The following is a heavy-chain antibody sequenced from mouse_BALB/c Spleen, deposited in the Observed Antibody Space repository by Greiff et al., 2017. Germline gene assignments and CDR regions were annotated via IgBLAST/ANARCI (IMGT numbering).Heavy chain of an antibody. CDR2: IWAGGST. CDR1: GFSLTSYG. D-gene: IGHD3-3*01. V-gene: IGHV2-9*02. J-gene: IGHJ1*01. CDR3: AREKGQLYWYFDV. Sequence: VQLQQSGPGLVAPSQSLSITCTVSGFSLTSYGVHWVRQPPGKGLEWLGVIWAGGSTNYNSALMSRLSISKDNSKSQVFLKMNSLQTDDTAMYYCAREKGQLYWYFDVWGAGTTVTVSS.